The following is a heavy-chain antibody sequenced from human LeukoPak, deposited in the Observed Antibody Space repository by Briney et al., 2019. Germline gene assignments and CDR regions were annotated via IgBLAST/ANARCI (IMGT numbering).Heavy chain of an antibody. V-gene: IGHV3-23*01. CDR2: ISDTSGGTT. J-gene: IGHJ4*02. D-gene: IGHD3/OR15-3a*01. CDR3: AKGGTSYYGGP. Sequence: PGGSLRLSCAASGFTFSSYAMSWVRQAPGKGLEWVSSISDTSGGTTYYADSVTGRFTISRDNSKNTLYLQMNSLRAEDTAIYYCAKGGTSYYGGPWGQGTLVTVSS. CDR1: GFTFSSYA.